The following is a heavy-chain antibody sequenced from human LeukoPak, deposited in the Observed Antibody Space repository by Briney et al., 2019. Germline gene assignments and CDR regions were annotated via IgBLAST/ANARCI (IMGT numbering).Heavy chain of an antibody. CDR3: ARHKRGYSGYDSRFDP. V-gene: IGHV4-59*08. D-gene: IGHD5-12*01. CDR1: GGSISSYY. Sequence: SETLSLTCTVSGGSISSYYWSWIRQPPGKGLEWIGYIYYSGSTNYNPSLKSRVTISVDTSKNQFSLKLSSVTAADTAVYYCARHKRGYSGYDSRFDPWGQGTLVTVSS. J-gene: IGHJ5*02. CDR2: IYYSGST.